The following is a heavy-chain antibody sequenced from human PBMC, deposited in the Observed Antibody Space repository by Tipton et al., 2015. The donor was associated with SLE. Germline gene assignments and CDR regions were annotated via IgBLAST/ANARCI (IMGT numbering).Heavy chain of an antibody. CDR2: ISWNSGTI. CDR1: GFTFSSYA. Sequence: SLRLSCAASGFTFSSYAMSWVRQAPGKGLEWVSVISWNSGTIDYADSVKGRFTISRDNAKNSLYLQMKSLRPEDTALYYCAATRESSGFYPLAGGGFEIWGQGTLVTASS. J-gene: IGHJ3*02. D-gene: IGHD3-22*01. V-gene: IGHV3-9*01. CDR3: AATRESSGFYPLAGGGFEI.